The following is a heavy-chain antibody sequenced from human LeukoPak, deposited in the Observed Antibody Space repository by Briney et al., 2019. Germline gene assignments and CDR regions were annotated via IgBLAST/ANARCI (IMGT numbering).Heavy chain of an antibody. CDR1: GFSVRNNY. Sequence: GGSLRLSCAASGFSVRNNYMSWVRQAPGKGLEWVSVLYSGGSTYYADSVKGRFTISRDNSENTLYLQMNSLRAEDTALYYCASDGIAVDRGIGYFDYWGQGTLVTVSS. CDR2: LYSGGST. V-gene: IGHV3-66*01. D-gene: IGHD6-13*01. CDR3: ASDGIAVDRGIGYFDY. J-gene: IGHJ4*02.